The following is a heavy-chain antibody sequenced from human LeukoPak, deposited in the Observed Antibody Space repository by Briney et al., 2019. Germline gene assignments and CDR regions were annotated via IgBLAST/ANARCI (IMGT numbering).Heavy chain of an antibody. V-gene: IGHV4-38-2*01. D-gene: IGHD3-3*01. Sequence: SETLSLTCAVSGYSISSGYYWGWIRQPPGKGLAWIGSIYHSGSTYYNPSLKSRVTISVDTSKNQFSLKLSSVTAADTAVYYCARTSTIFGTYYMDVWGKGTTVTVSS. CDR3: ARTSTIFGTYYMDV. CDR1: GYSISSGYY. CDR2: IYHSGST. J-gene: IGHJ6*03.